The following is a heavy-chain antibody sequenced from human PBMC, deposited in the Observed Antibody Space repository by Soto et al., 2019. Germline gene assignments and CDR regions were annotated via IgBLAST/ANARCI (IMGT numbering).Heavy chain of an antibody. D-gene: IGHD5-12*01. V-gene: IGHV1-69*06. CDR2: IIPIFGTA. CDR1: GGTFSSYA. Sequence: SVKVSCKASGGTFSSYAISWVRQAPGQGLEWMGGIIPIFGTANYAQKFQGRVTITADKSTSTAYMELSSLRSEDTAVYYCARDGDIVATTRFDYWGQGTLVTVSS. CDR3: ARDGDIVATTRFDY. J-gene: IGHJ4*02.